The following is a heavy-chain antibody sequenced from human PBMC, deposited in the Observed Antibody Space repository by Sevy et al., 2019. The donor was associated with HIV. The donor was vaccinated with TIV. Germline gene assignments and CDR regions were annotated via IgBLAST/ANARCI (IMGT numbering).Heavy chain of an antibody. D-gene: IGHD1-26*01. J-gene: IGHJ5*02. CDR2: IIPIFGTA. CDR3: AREAADVELNWFDP. CDR1: GDTFSSYA. V-gene: IGHV1-69*13. Sequence: ASVKVSCKASGDTFSSYAISWVRQAPGQGLEWMGGIIPIFGTANYAQKFQGRVTITADESTSTAYMELSSLRSEDTAVYYCAREAADVELNWFDPWGQGTLVTVSS.